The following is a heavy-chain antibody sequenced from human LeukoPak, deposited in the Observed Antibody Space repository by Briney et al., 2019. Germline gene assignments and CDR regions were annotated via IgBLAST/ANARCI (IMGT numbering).Heavy chain of an antibody. CDR1: GGSISSYY. D-gene: IGHD3-9*01. V-gene: IGHV4-39*07. CDR2: IFYRGST. CDR3: ARTYYEMLTGYSYDY. J-gene: IGHJ4*02. Sequence: SETLSLTCTVSGGSISSYYWSWIRQPPGKGLEWIGSIFYRGSTYYNPSLKSRVTISLDTSKNQFSLKLRSVTAADTAVYYCARTYYEMLTGYSYDYWGQGSLVTVSS.